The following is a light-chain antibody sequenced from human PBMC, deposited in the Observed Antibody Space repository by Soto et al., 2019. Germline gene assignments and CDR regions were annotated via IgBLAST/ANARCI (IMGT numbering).Light chain of an antibody. J-gene: IGKJ1*01. CDR3: QQRISWPRT. Sequence: EIVLTQSPATLSLSPGERATLSCRASQSVGSYLTWYQQKPGQAPRLLIYETSKRATGIPARFSGSGSGTDFTLTISSLEPEDFAVYYCQQRISWPRTFGQGTKVEIK. V-gene: IGKV3-11*01. CDR2: ETS. CDR1: QSVGSY.